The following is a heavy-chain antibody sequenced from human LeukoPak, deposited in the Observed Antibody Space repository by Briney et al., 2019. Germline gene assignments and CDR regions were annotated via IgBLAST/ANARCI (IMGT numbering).Heavy chain of an antibody. Sequence: GGSLRLSCAASGFIFSNYWMGWVRQAPGKGLEWVANIKQDGSEIYYVDSVKGRFTISRDTAKDSLYLQTNSLRAEDTAVYYCASSMTTISPSRVSYYYHYMAVWGKGTSVTVSS. J-gene: IGHJ6*03. D-gene: IGHD5-24*01. CDR3: ASSMTTISPSRVSYYYHYMAV. V-gene: IGHV3-7*03. CDR1: GFIFSNYW. CDR2: IKQDGSEI.